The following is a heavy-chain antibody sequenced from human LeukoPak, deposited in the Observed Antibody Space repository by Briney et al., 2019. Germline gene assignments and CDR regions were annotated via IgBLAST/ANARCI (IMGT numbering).Heavy chain of an antibody. D-gene: IGHD2-8*01. J-gene: IGHJ6*02. V-gene: IGHV3-30-3*01. CDR3: ARSEMVYAYYYYGMDV. CDR1: GFTFSSYA. Sequence: GGSLRLSCAASGFTFSSYATHWVRQAPGKGLEWVAVISYDGSNKYYADSVKGRFTISRDNSKNTLYLQMNSLRAEDTAVYYCARSEMVYAYYYYGMDVWGQGTTVTVSS. CDR2: ISYDGSNK.